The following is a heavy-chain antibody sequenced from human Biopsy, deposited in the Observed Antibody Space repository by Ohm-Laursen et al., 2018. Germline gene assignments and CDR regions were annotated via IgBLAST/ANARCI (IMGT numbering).Heavy chain of an antibody. J-gene: IGHJ3*01. CDR3: ASVVLGPTNDAFDL. D-gene: IGHD3-22*01. CDR2: IYSSGGT. V-gene: IGHV4-39*07. CDR1: GGSISNNNYY. Sequence: TLSLTCTVSGGSISNNNYYWGWIRQPPGKGLEWVGRIYSSGGTKYNPSPKSRVTMSVDTSKKQLSLKVRSVTAADTAVYYCASVVLGPTNDAFDLWGQGTMVVVSS.